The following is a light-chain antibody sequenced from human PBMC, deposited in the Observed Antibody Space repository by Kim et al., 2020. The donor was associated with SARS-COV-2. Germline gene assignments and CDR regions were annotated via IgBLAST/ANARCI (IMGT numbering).Light chain of an antibody. J-gene: IGKJ2*01. CDR2: WAS. CDR1: QSVLYGSNNNNY. Sequence: DIVVTQSPHSLAVSLGERAIISCKSSQSVLYGSNNNNYLAWYQQKPGQPPKLLIYWASTRESGVPDRFSGSGSRTDFILTISSLQAADVAVYYCQQYYSPPYTFGQGTKLEI. CDR3: QQYYSPPYT. V-gene: IGKV4-1*01.